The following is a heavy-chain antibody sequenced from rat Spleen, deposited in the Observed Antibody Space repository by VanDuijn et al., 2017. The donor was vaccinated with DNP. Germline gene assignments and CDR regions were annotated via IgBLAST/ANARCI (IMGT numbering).Heavy chain of an antibody. Sequence: EVRLVESGGGLVQPGRSLKSSCAGSGFTFSDYYMAWVRQAPTKGLEWVASISHDGGNTYYRDSVKGRFTISRDNAKSSLYLQMDSLRSEDTATYYCTTGVGGPDYWGQGVMVTVSS. CDR1: GFTFSDYY. J-gene: IGHJ2*01. CDR3: TTGVGGPDY. CDR2: ISHDGGNT. D-gene: IGHD5-1*01. V-gene: IGHV5-20*01.